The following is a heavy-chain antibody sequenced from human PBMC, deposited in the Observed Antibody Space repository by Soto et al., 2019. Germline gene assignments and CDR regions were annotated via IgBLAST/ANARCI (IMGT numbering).Heavy chain of an antibody. CDR1: GYTFTGYY. CDR3: ATTPGGAPTEQRFDY. J-gene: IGHJ4*02. CDR2: INPNSGGT. Sequence: GASVKVSCKASGYTFTGYYMHWVRQAPGQGLEWMGWINPNSGGTNYAQKFQGRVTMTRDTSISTAYMELSRLRSDDTAVYYCATTPGGAPTEQRFDYWGQGTLVIVSS. V-gene: IGHV1-2*02. D-gene: IGHD1-26*01.